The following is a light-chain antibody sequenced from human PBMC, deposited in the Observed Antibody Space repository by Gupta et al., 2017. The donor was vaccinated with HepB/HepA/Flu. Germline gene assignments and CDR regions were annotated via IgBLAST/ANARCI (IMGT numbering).Light chain of an antibody. CDR1: SSDIGSYNY. CDR3: SSYAGSNNLV. J-gene: IGLJ2*01. CDR2: EVT. V-gene: IGLV2-8*01. Sequence: QSALTQPPSASGSPGQSVTIPCTGTSSDIGSYNYVSWYQQHPGKAPKLMIYEVTKRPSGVPDRFSGSKSGNTASLTVSGLQAEDEADYYCSSYAGSNNLVFGGGTKLTVL.